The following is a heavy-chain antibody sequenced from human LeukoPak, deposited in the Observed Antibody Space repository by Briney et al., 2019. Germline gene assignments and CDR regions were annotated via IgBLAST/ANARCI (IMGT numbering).Heavy chain of an antibody. J-gene: IGHJ3*02. D-gene: IGHD6-19*01. CDR3: ARDQALGYGWPTVLAIDI. V-gene: IGHV4-34*01. Sequence: PSETLSLTCAVYGGSFSGYYWSWIRQPPGKGLEWIGEINHSGSTNYNPSLKSRVTISVDTSKNQFSLKLSSVTAADTAVYYCARDQALGYGWPTVLAIDIWGQGTMVTVSS. CDR1: GGSFSGYY. CDR2: INHSGST.